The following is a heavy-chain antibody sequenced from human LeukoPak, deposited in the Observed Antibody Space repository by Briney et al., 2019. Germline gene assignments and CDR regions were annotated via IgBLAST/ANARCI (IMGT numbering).Heavy chain of an antibody. CDR1: GYTFTSYG. D-gene: IGHD5-18*01. CDR3: ARDQREVDRTMSYY. J-gene: IGHJ4*02. Sequence: ASVKVSCKASGYTFTSYGISWVRQAPGQGLEWMGWISAYNGNTNYAQKLQGRVTMTTDTSTSTAYMELRSLRLDDTAVYYCARDQREVDRTMSYYWGQGTLVTVSS. V-gene: IGHV1-18*01. CDR2: ISAYNGNT.